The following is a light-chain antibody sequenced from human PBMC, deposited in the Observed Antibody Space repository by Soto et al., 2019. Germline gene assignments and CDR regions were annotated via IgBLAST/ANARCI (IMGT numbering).Light chain of an antibody. V-gene: IGLV2-14*01. CDR2: DVS. Sequence: QSVLTQPASVSGSPGQSITISCTGTSSDVGGYNSVSWFQQYPGKAPRLVIYDVSDRPSGVSNRISGSKSGNTASLTISGLQAEDEADYYCNSYTSSGTYVFGTGTKVTVL. J-gene: IGLJ1*01. CDR1: SSDVGGYNS. CDR3: NSYTSSGTYV.